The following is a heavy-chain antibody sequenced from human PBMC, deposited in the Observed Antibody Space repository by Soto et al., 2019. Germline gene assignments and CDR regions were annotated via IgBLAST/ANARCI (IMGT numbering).Heavy chain of an antibody. D-gene: IGHD6-13*01. CDR3: VKNKGSSSWYFGARSYYFDY. Sequence: GGSLRLSCSASVFTFSSYAMHWFRQAPGKGLEYVSAISSNGGSTYYADSVKGRFTISRDNSKNTLYLQMSSLRAEDTAVYYCVKNKGSSSWYFGARSYYFDYWGQGTLVTVSS. V-gene: IGHV3-64D*06. J-gene: IGHJ4*02. CDR1: VFTFSSYA. CDR2: ISSNGGST.